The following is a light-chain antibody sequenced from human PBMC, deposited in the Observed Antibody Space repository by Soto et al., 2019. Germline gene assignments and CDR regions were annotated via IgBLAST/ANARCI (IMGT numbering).Light chain of an antibody. J-gene: IGKJ1*01. CDR2: GTS. Sequence: DIVLTQSPGTLSVSPGERATLSCRASQTISSNYLAWYQQKPGQPPSLLIYGTSSRATGIPDRFSGSGSGTDFTPTISRLEPEDAEIYYCQQYVSWPFAQGTKVKIK. CDR1: QTISSNY. V-gene: IGKV3-20*01. CDR3: QQYVSWP.